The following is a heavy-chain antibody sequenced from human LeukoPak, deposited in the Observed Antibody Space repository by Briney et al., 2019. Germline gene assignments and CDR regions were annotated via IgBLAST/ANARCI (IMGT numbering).Heavy chain of an antibody. CDR2: IYYSGST. Sequence: NPSETLSLTCTVSGGSISSYYWSWIRQPPGKGLEWIGYIYYSGSTNYNPSLKSRVTISVDTSKNQFSLKLSSVTAADTAVYYCAREDDVLRYLIGPSPRGYFDLWGRGTLVIVSS. CDR1: GGSISSYY. D-gene: IGHD3-9*01. CDR3: AREDDVLRYLIGPSPRGYFDL. J-gene: IGHJ2*01. V-gene: IGHV4-59*01.